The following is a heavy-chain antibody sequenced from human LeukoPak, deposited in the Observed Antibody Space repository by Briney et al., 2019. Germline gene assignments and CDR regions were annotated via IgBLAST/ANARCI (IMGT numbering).Heavy chain of an antibody. CDR3: ARELDYYYDSSGYPY. CDR2: IIPIFGTA. CDR1: GGTFSSYA. J-gene: IGHJ4*02. D-gene: IGHD3-22*01. Sequence: ASVKVSCKASGGTFSSYAISWVRQAPGQGLEWMGGIIPIFGTANYAQKFQGRVTITADESTSTAYMELSSLRSEDTAVYYCARELDYYYDSSGYPYWGQGTLVTVSS. V-gene: IGHV1-69*13.